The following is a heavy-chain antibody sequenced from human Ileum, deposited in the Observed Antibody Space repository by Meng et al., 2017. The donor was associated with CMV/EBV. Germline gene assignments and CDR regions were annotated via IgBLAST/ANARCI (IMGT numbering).Heavy chain of an antibody. V-gene: IGHV3-74*01. CDR3: VRRVCSTTSCPGPDYYFDL. Sequence: GGSLRLSCAASGFTLSNFWMHWVHQAPGRGLVWVSRINSDGSSTSYVDSVKGRFTTSRDNAKNTLYLQMNSLRAEDTAVYYCVRRVCSTTSCPGPDYYFDLWGQGTLVTVSS. CDR2: INSDGSST. D-gene: IGHD2-2*01. CDR1: GFTLSNFW. J-gene: IGHJ4*02.